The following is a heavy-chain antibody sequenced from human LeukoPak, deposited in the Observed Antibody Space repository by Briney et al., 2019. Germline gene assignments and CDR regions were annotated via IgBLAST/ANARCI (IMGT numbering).Heavy chain of an antibody. CDR1: GFTFSSYA. Sequence: GGSLRLSCAASGFTFSSYAMHWVRQAPGKGLEWVAVISYDGNNKYDADSVKGRFTISRDNSKNTLYLQMNSLRAEDTAVYYCARLPGYCSSNSCYKMTIPFDYWGQGTLVTVSS. V-gene: IGHV3-30-3*01. CDR2: ISYDGNNK. J-gene: IGHJ4*02. CDR3: ARLPGYCSSNSCYKMTIPFDY. D-gene: IGHD2-2*02.